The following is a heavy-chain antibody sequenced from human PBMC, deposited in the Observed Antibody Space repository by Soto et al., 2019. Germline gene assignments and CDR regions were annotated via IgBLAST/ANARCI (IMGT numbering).Heavy chain of an antibody. V-gene: IGHV3-74*01. CDR1: GGTFSSYW. J-gene: IGHJ4*01. CDR3: VRDRAFFDTTDY. D-gene: IGHD1-26*01. Sequence: GGSLRLSCAASGGTFSSYWTHWVRLVLGKGLVWISRINNDGSTTNYADSVKGRFTISRDNAKNTLYLQMNSLRAEDTAVYYCVRDRAFFDTTDYWGHGTLVTVSS. CDR2: INNDGSTT.